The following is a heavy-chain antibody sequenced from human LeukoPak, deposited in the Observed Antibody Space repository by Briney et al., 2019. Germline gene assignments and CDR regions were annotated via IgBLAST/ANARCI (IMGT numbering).Heavy chain of an antibody. Sequence: GGSLRLSCAASGFTVSSNHMSWVRQAPGKGLEWISVIYNSGSTYYADSVKGRFTTSRDNSKNTVYLQKSSLRAEDTAVYYCAGKRYWGQGTLVTVSS. D-gene: IGHD6-25*01. CDR3: AGKRY. J-gene: IGHJ4*02. CDR2: IYNSGST. V-gene: IGHV3-53*01. CDR1: GFTVSSNH.